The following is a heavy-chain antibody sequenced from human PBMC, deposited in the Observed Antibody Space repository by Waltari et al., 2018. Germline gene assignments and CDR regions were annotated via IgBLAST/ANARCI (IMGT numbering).Heavy chain of an antibody. CDR3: ARVGLSGPDALDI. V-gene: IGHV1-18*01. Sequence: QVQLVQSGAEVKNPGASVKVSCKASGYTFTSYGITWLRQAPGQGLEWMGWISPHDGNTNYAQKIRGRVTMTTDTSTTTAYMELRVLTSDDTAVYHCARVGLSGPDALDIWCQGTIVTVSS. CDR1: GYTFTSYG. CDR2: ISPHDGNT. J-gene: IGHJ3*02. D-gene: IGHD1-26*01.